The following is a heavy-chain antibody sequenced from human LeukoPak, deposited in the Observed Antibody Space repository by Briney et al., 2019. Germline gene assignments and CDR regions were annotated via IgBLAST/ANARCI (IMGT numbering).Heavy chain of an antibody. D-gene: IGHD3-10*01. Sequence: ASVKVSCKTSGYTFTGYYIHWVRQAPGQGLEWMGWINPNSGGTNYVQKFQGRVTMTRDTSISTAYMELSRLRSDDTAVYYCARVLVTMVRFLFDPWGQGTLVTVSS. CDR1: GYTFTGYY. J-gene: IGHJ5*02. CDR3: ARVLVTMVRFLFDP. CDR2: INPNSGGT. V-gene: IGHV1-2*02.